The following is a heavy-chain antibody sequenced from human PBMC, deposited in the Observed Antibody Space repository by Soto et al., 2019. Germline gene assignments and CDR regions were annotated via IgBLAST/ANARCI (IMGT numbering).Heavy chain of an antibody. J-gene: IGHJ5*02. D-gene: IGHD6-19*01. CDR1: GFTFSSSA. Sequence: EVRLLESGGGLAQPGGSRRLSCAASGFTFSSSAMNWVRQAPGKGLEWVSSIRVGGGDTFYADSVRARFTVSRDISRNTLYLQMNNLRAEDTAIYYCAKCSVGTVRTSGWCNWFEPWGQGTLVTVSS. CDR3: AKCSVGTVRTSGWCNWFEP. CDR2: IRVGGGDT. V-gene: IGHV3-23*01.